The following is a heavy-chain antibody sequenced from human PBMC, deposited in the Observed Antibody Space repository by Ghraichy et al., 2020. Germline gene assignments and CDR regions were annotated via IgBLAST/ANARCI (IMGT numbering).Heavy chain of an antibody. J-gene: IGHJ4*02. CDR2: IYYSGST. V-gene: IGHV4-31*03. Sequence: SETLSLTCTVSGGSISSGGYYWSWIRQHPGKGLGWIGYIYYSGSTYYNPSLKSRVTISVDTSKNQFSLKLSSVTAADTAVYYCARDSGYDVGFDYWGQGTLVTVSS. CDR3: ARDSGYDVGFDY. CDR1: GGSISSGGYY. D-gene: IGHD5-12*01.